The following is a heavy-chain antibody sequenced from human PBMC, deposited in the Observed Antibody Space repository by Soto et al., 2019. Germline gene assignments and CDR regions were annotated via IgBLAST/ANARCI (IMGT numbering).Heavy chain of an antibody. CDR3: AXDXAMALPDA. J-gene: IGHJ4*02. V-gene: IGHV1-18*01. Sequence: QVQLVQSGAEVKKPGASVKVSCKASGYTFTSYGISWVRQAPGQGLEWMGWISAYNGNTKYAQKLQGRVTMTTDTXTXXAXXXXXXXXXXXAAVYYCAXDXAMALPDAWGQGTLVTVSS. CDR1: GYTFTSYG. D-gene: IGHD5-18*01. CDR2: ISAYNGNT.